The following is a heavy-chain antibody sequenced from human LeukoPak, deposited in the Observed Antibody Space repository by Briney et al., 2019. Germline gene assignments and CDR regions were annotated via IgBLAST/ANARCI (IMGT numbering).Heavy chain of an antibody. J-gene: IGHJ4*02. CDR3: ARDRGYCTGGSCYRYFET. V-gene: IGHV3-48*01. CDR2: ISHTGDTQ. CDR1: GFSFSSYS. Sequence: PGGSLRLSCAASGFSFSSYSISWVRQAPGKGLEWVSHISHTGDTQYYADSVKGRLTISRDNAKNSGYLQMNTLRAEDTAVYYCARDRGYCTGGSCYRYFETWGQGTLVTVSS. D-gene: IGHD2-15*01.